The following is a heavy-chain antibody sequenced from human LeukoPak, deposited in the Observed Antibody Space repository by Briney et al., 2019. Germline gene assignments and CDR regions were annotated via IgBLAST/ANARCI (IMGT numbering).Heavy chain of an antibody. D-gene: IGHD6-6*01. V-gene: IGHV3-7*01. CDR3: ARVAGYSSSSGPVYRDYYYYMDV. CDR1: GFTFSNYW. J-gene: IGHJ6*03. CDR2: IILDGSNK. Sequence: GGSLRLSCAAPGFTFSNYWMTWVRQAPGKGLERVATIILDGSNKYYVDAVEGRFTISRDNSKNTLYLQMNSLRAEDTAVYYCARVAGYSSSSGPVYRDYYYYMDVWGKGTTVTVSS.